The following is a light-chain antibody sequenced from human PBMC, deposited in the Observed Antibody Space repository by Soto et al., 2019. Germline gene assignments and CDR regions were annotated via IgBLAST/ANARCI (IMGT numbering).Light chain of an antibody. CDR1: SGHSSYA. V-gene: IGLV4-69*01. CDR3: QTWGTGIVV. CDR2: LNSDGRH. J-gene: IGLJ2*01. Sequence: QLVLTQSPSASASLGASVKLTCTLSSGHSSYAIAWHQQQPEKGPRYLMKLNSDGRHSKGDGIPDRFSGSSSGAERYLTVSSLQSEDEADYYCQTWGTGIVVFGRGTKLTVL.